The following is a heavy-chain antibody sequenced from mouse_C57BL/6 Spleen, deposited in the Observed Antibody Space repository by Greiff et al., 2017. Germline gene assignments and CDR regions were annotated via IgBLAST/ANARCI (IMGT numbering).Heavy chain of an antibody. V-gene: IGHV1-69*01. CDR1: GYTFTRYW. Sequence: QVQLQQPGAELVMPGASVKLSCKASGYTFTRYWMHWVKQRPGQGLEWIGEIDPSASYTNYNQKFKGKSTLTVDKSSSTAYMPLSSLTSEDSAVYYCARGPYSPYYFDYWGQGTTLTVSS. D-gene: IGHD2-12*01. J-gene: IGHJ2*01. CDR2: IDPSASYT. CDR3: ARGPYSPYYFDY.